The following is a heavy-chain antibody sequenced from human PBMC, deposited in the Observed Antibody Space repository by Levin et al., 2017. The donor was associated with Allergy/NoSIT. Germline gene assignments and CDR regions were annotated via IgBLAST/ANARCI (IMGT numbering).Heavy chain of an antibody. J-gene: IGHJ6*03. Sequence: GESLKISCAASGFTFSDYYMSWIRQAPGKGLEWVSYISSSGSTIYYADSVKGRFTISRDNAKNSLYLQMNSLRAEDTAVYYCARAKGLTKDGWNVVVVAAIRHYYDYYMDVWGKGTTVTVSS. CDR1: GFTFSDYY. D-gene: IGHD2-15*01. CDR2: ISSSGSTI. V-gene: IGHV3-11*01. CDR3: ARAKGLTKDGWNVVVVAAIRHYYDYYMDV.